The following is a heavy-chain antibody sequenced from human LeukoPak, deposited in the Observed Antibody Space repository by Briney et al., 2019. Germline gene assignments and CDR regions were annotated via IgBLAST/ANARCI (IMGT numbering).Heavy chain of an antibody. CDR3: ARPFGPRDYGDTRPFDY. V-gene: IGHV1-46*01. CDR1: GYTFTSYY. CDR2: INPSGGST. J-gene: IGHJ4*02. Sequence: ASVKVSCKASGYTFTSYYMHWVRQAPGQGLEGMGIINPSGGSTSYAQKFQGRVTMTRDTSTSTVYMELSSLRSEDTAVYYCARPFGPRDYGDTRPFDYWGQGTLVTVSS. D-gene: IGHD4-17*01.